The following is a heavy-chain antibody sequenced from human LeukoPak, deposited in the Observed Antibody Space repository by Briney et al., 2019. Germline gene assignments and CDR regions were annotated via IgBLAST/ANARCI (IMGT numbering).Heavy chain of an antibody. Sequence: SETLSLACAVYGGSFSGYYWSWIRPPPGKGLEWIGEINHSGSTNYNPSLKSRVTISVDTSKNPFSLKLSSVTAADTAVYYCESTRNLIAARWFDPWSQGTLVTVSS. CDR2: INHSGST. D-gene: IGHD6-6*01. CDR1: GGSFSGYY. CDR3: ESTRNLIAARWFDP. V-gene: IGHV4-34*01. J-gene: IGHJ5*02.